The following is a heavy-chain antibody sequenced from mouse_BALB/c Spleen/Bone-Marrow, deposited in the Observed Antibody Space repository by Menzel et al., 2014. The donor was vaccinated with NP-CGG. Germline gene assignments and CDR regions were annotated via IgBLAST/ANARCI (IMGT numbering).Heavy chain of an antibody. CDR2: ISSGSSTI. Sequence: EVQLQESGGGLVQPGGSRKLSCAASGFTFSSFGMHWVRQAPEKGLKWVAYISSGSSTIYYADTVKGRFTISRDNPKNTLFLQMTSLRSEDTAMYYCARDVPLYDVGYFDYWGQGTTLTVSS. CDR3: ARDVPLYDVGYFDY. J-gene: IGHJ2*01. V-gene: IGHV5-17*02. CDR1: GFTFSSFG. D-gene: IGHD2-14*01.